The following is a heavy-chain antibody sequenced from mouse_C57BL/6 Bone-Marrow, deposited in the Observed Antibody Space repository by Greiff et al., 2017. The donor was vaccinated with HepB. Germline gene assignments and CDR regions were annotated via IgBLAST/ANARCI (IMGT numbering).Heavy chain of an antibody. D-gene: IGHD1-1*01. CDR3: ASGAYYGSSGFAY. V-gene: IGHV5-4*03. CDR1: GFTFSSYA. Sequence: EVMLVESGGGLVKPGGSLKLSCAASGFTFSSYAMSWVRQTPEKRLEWVATISDGGSYTYYPDNVKGRFTISRDNAKNNLYLQMSHLKSEDTAMYYCASGAYYGSSGFAYWGQGTLVTVSA. J-gene: IGHJ3*01. CDR2: ISDGGSYT.